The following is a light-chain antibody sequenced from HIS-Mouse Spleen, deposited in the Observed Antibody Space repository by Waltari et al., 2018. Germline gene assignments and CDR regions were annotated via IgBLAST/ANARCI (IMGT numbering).Light chain of an antibody. V-gene: IGLV3-21*03. CDR2: DDS. Sequence: SYVLTQPPSVSVAPGKTARITWGGNNIGSKRVHWYQQKAGQAPVLVVYDDSDRPSGIPERFSGSNSGNTATLTISRVEAGDEADYYCQVWDSSSDHVVFGGGTKLTVL. CDR1: NIGSKR. CDR3: QVWDSSSDHVV. J-gene: IGLJ2*01.